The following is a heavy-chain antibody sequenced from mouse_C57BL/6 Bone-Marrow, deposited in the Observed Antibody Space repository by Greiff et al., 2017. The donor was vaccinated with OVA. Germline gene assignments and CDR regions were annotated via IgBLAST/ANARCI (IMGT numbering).Heavy chain of an antibody. V-gene: IGHV1-54*01. D-gene: IGHD1-2*01. CDR2: INPGSGGT. Sequence: VQLQQSGAELVRPGTSVKVSCKASGYAFTNYLIEWVKQRPGQGLEWIGVINPGSGGTNYNEKFKGKATLTADTSSSTAYMQLSSLTSEDSAVYFCARRVRRYAMDYWGQGTSVTVSS. CDR1: GYAFTNYL. J-gene: IGHJ4*01. CDR3: ARRVRRYAMDY.